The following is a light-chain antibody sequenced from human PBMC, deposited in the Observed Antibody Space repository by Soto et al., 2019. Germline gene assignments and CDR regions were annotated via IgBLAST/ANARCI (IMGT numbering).Light chain of an antibody. CDR1: EDIVTC. J-gene: IGKJ1*01. CDR2: KAS. Sequence: DIQMTQSPSSVSASVGDRVTITCRSSEDIVTCLAWYHQKPGKAPNLLIYKASMLERGVVSRFSGSGSGTEFTLTITSLQADDFATYYCQQYGRYWTFGQGTKVDIK. V-gene: IGKV1-5*03. CDR3: QQYGRYWT.